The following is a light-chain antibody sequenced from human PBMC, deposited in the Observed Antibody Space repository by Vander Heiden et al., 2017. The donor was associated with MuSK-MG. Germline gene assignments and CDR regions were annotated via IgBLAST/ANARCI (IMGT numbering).Light chain of an antibody. CDR3: MQALQTPLT. CDR2: LGS. CDR1: QSLLHSNGYNY. Sequence: DLVMTQSPLSLPVTPGKPTSISCRSSQSLLHSNGYNYLDWYLQKPGQSPQLLIYLGSNRASGVPDRFSGSGSGTDFTLKISRVEAEDVGVYYCMQALQTPLTFGGGTKVEIK. J-gene: IGKJ4*01. V-gene: IGKV2-28*01.